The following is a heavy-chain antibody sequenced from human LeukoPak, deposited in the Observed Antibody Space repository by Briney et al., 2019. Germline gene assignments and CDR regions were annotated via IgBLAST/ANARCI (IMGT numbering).Heavy chain of an antibody. CDR1: GFCFTNYA. V-gene: IGHV3-23*01. CDR3: TRHDVVPVIGHGMAV. D-gene: IGHD2-2*01. CDR2: MKGGGEK. Sequence: GGSLRLFCAASGFCFTNYAMSWVRQAPARGPEWLSSMKGGGEKFYADSVKGRFTLSRDDSRNTVYLQLNNLRVEDTAVYYCTRHDVVPVIGHGMAVWGQGTTVTVSS. J-gene: IGHJ6*02.